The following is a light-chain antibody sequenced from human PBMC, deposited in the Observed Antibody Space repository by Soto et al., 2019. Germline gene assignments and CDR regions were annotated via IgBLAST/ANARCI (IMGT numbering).Light chain of an antibody. CDR2: GAS. J-gene: IGKJ1*01. CDR1: QSVGSSY. Sequence: EIVLTQSPGTLSLSPGERATLSCRASQSVGSSYLAWYQKKPGQAPRLLIYGASTRATGIPARFSGSGYGPEFTLTISSLQSEDFAIYYCQQYNNWPRTFGQGTKVDIK. V-gene: IGKV3-15*01. CDR3: QQYNNWPRT.